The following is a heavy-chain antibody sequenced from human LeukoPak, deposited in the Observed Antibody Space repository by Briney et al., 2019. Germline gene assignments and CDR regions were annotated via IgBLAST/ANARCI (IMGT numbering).Heavy chain of an antibody. J-gene: IGHJ4*02. CDR1: GXSFTSYW. V-gene: IGHV3-15*04. Sequence: GEALKISFKGSGXSFTSYWIGWVRQMPGKGLEWVVRIESRTAGGTTDYAAPVKGRFTMSRDDSKNTVYLQINSLKTEDTAVYYCTTVGYSGYELDYWGQGTLVTVSS. D-gene: IGHD5-12*01. CDR3: TTVGYSGYELDY. CDR2: IESRTAGGTT.